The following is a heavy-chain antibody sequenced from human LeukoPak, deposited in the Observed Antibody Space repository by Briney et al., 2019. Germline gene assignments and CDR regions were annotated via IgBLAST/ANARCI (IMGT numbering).Heavy chain of an antibody. CDR3: ASSQDYYDSSGYLPSPSDY. CDR2: IYGGGNT. J-gene: IGHJ4*02. V-gene: IGHV3-53*01. CDR1: GFTVSSSY. Sequence: GGSLRLSCAASGFTVSSSYMTWVRQVPGKGLEWVSIIYGGGNTFYADSVKGRFTISRDNSKNTLYLQMNSLRAEDTAVYYCASSQDYYDSSGYLPSPSDYWGQGTLVTVSS. D-gene: IGHD3-22*01.